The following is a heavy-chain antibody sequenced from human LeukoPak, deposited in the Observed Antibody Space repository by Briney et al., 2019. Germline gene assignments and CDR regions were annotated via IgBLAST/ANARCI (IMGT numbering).Heavy chain of an antibody. D-gene: IGHD6-19*01. CDR3: AKENSSGWYGGYYFDY. J-gene: IGHJ4*02. V-gene: IGHV3-30*02. Sequence: GGSLRLSCAASGFTFSSYGMHWVRQAPGKGLEWVAFIRYDGSNKYYADSVKGRFTISRDNSKNTLYLQMNSLRAEDTAVYYCAKENSSGWYGGYYFDYWGQGTLVTVSS. CDR1: GFTFSSYG. CDR2: IRYDGSNK.